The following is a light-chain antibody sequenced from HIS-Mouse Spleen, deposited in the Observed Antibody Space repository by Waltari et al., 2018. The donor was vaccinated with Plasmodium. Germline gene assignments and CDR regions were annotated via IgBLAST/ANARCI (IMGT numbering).Light chain of an antibody. CDR2: AAS. V-gene: IGKV1-39*01. J-gene: IGKJ1*01. Sequence: DIQMTQSPSSLSASVGDRITITCRASQSISSYLNWYQQKPGKAPTLLIYAASSLQSGVPSRFSGSGAGTDFTLSISSLQPEDFATYYCQQSYSTWTFGQGTKVEIK. CDR1: QSISSY. CDR3: QQSYSTWT.